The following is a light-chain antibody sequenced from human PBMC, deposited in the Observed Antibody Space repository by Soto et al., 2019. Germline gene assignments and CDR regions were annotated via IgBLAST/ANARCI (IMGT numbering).Light chain of an antibody. Sequence: QSVLTQLPSVSAAPGQTVTISCSGRGSNIGSNSVSWYQQVPGTAPKLLLYDNNKRPSGIPDRFSGSKSGTSATLGITGLQTADEADYYCGTWESYLSVGVFGGGTQLTVL. CDR1: GSNIGSNS. CDR2: DNN. V-gene: IGLV1-51*01. CDR3: GTWESYLSVGV. J-gene: IGLJ2*01.